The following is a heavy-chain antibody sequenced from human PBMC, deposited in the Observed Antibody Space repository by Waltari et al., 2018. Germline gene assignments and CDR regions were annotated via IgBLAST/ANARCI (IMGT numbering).Heavy chain of an antibody. V-gene: IGHV3-48*03. D-gene: IGHD3-10*01. CDR2: IGGSGYIM. CDR1: GFTFSSYE. Sequence: EVQLVESGGGLIQPGGSLRLSCAASGFTFSSYEVNWVRQAPGRGLEWVSYIGGSGYIMFVADSVRGRFTISRDNAKNSLYLQMNSRRVEDTAVYYCAREQFYNSGIQGSAFDYWGQGTLVTVSS. J-gene: IGHJ4*02. CDR3: AREQFYNSGIQGSAFDY.